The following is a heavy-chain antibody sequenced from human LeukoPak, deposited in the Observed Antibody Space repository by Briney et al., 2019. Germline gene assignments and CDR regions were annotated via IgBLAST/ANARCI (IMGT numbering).Heavy chain of an antibody. D-gene: IGHD2-15*01. J-gene: IGHJ6*03. CDR3: ARGRYCSGGSCYSNYHYYYMDV. CDR2: INPNSGGT. Sequence: ASVKVSCKASGYTFTGYYMHWVRQAPGQGLEWMGWINPNSGGTNYAQKFQGRVTMTRDTSISTAYMELSRLRSDDTAVYYCARGRYCSGGSCYSNYHYYYMDVWGKGTTVTISS. V-gene: IGHV1-2*02. CDR1: GYTFTGYY.